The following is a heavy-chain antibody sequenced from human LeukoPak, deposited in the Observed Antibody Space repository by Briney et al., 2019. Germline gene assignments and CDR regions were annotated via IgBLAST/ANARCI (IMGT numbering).Heavy chain of an antibody. J-gene: IGHJ5*02. CDR1: GFSFTSHW. Sequence: PGGSLRLSCAGSGFSFTSHWMSWVRQAPAKGLEWVANIKEDGSEKYYVDSVKGRFTISRDNVKNSLSLQMNSLRAEDTAVYYCARGVGWFDPWGQGTLVTVSS. V-gene: IGHV3-7*01. CDR3: ARGVGWFDP. CDR2: IKEDGSEK. D-gene: IGHD3-3*01.